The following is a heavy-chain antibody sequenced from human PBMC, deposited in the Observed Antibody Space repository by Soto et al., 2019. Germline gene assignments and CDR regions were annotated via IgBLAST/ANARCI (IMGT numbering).Heavy chain of an antibody. Sequence: QVQLQESGPGLVKPSQTLSLTCTVSGGSISSGYYYWSWIRQPPGKGLEWSGYIYSSGSTYYNPSLTRRVTVSVETSKNQFSLKLSSVTAADTAVYYCARDRRYSGYDRSPGGFDYWGQGTLVTVSS. D-gene: IGHD5-12*01. V-gene: IGHV4-30-4*01. J-gene: IGHJ4*02. CDR3: ARDRRYSGYDRSPGGFDY. CDR1: GGSISSGYYY. CDR2: IYSSGST.